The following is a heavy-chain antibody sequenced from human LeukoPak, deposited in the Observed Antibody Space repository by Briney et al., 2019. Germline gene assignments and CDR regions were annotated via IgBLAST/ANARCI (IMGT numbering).Heavy chain of an antibody. CDR2: IYYSGST. D-gene: IGHD1-26*01. V-gene: IGHV4-59*01. Sequence: PSETLSLTCTVSGGSISSYYWSWLRQPPGKGLEWIGYIYYSGSTNCNPSLTSRVTISVDTSKNQFSLKLSSVTAADTAVYYCARDGPYSGSTWGQGTLVTVSS. J-gene: IGHJ5*02. CDR3: ARDGPYSGST. CDR1: GGSISSYY.